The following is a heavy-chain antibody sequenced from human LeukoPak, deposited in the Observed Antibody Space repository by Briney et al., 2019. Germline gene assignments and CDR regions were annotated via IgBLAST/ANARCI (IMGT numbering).Heavy chain of an antibody. CDR1: GFTFSTYW. V-gene: IGHV3-74*01. CDR3: TTSWAGIAANDF. CDR2: INSDGSIT. D-gene: IGHD2-15*01. Sequence: GGSLRLSCAASGFTFSTYWMHWVRQAPGKGLVWVSRINSDGSITNYADSVKGRFTISRDNAKNTLYLEMNSLRAEDTAVYYCTTSWAGIAANDFWGQGTLVTVSS. J-gene: IGHJ4*02.